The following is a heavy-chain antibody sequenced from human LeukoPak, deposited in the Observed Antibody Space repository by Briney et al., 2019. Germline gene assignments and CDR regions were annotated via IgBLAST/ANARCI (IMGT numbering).Heavy chain of an antibody. Sequence: GGSLRLSCAASGFTFSSSGMHWVRQAPGKGLEWVSFIRYDGSNKYYVDSVKGRFTISRDNPKNTLYLQMNSLRAEDTAVYYCARGSIGAPHHFDYWGQGTLVTVSS. CDR2: IRYDGSNK. CDR3: ARGSIGAPHHFDY. CDR1: GFTFSSSG. V-gene: IGHV3-30*02. J-gene: IGHJ4*02. D-gene: IGHD3-10*01.